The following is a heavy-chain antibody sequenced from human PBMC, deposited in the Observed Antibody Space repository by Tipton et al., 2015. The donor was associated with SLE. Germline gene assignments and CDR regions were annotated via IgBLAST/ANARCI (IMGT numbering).Heavy chain of an antibody. Sequence: TLSLTCAVYGGSFSGYYWSWIRQPPGKGLGWIGEINHSGSTNYNPSLKSRVTISVDTSKNQFSLKLSSVTAADTAVYYCARGGYVWGQGTLVTVSS. CDR2: INHSGST. J-gene: IGHJ4*02. CDR1: GGSFSGYY. V-gene: IGHV4-34*01. D-gene: IGHD2-15*01. CDR3: ARGGYV.